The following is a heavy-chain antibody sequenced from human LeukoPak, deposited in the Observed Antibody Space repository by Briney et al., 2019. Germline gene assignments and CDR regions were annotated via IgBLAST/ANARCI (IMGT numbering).Heavy chain of an antibody. CDR2: VSYSGNT. J-gene: IGHJ3*02. D-gene: IGHD1-1*01. Sequence: ETLSLTCAVSGDSVSSSSYYWGWVRQPPGKGLEWIGSVSYSGNTYYNPSLKSRVTISVDTSKNQFSLKLSSVTAADTAVYCCARLRPGGGWKAFDIWGQGTMVTVSS. V-gene: IGHV4-39*07. CDR1: GDSVSSSSYY. CDR3: ARLRPGGGWKAFDI.